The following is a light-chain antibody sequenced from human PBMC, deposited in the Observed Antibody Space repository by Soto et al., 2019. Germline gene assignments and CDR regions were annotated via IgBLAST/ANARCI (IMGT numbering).Light chain of an antibody. V-gene: IGLV2-11*01. CDR3: CSYAGSYTLV. CDR2: DVT. J-gene: IGLJ3*02. CDR1: SSDVGGYNY. Sequence: QSALTQPRSVSGSPGQSVTISCTGTSSDVGGYNYVSWYQQQPGKAPKLMIYDVTKRPSGVPDRLSGSKSGNTASLTISGLRTEDEADYYCCSYAGSYTLVFGGGTKLTVL.